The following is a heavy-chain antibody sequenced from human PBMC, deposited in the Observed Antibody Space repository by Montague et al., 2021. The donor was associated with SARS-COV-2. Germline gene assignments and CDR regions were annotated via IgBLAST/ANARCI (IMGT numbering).Heavy chain of an antibody. J-gene: IGHJ4*02. CDR3: ARDHYHSSCFKY. V-gene: IGHV4-59*12. Sequence: SETLSLTCTVSGGSISSYCWSWIRQPLGKGLEWIGNSYYSGSTXXXPSXPSRVAISVDTSKKRFSLTLTSVTAADTAVYFCARDHYHSSCFKYWGPGTLVTVSS. CDR2: SYYSGST. CDR1: GGSISSYC. D-gene: IGHD6-13*01.